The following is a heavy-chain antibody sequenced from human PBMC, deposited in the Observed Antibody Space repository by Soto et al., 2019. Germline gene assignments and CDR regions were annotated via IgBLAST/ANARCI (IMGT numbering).Heavy chain of an antibody. V-gene: IGHV3-30-3*01. D-gene: IGHD1-26*01. CDR1: GFTFSSYA. J-gene: IGHJ4*02. Sequence: QVQLVESGGGVVQPGRSLRLSCAASGFTFSSYAMHWVRQAPGKGLEWVAVISYDGSNKYYADSVKGRFTISRDNSKNTRYLQMNSLRAEDTAVYYCATAPPYSGNYGMAYWGQGTLVTVSS. CDR3: ATAPPYSGNYGMAY. CDR2: ISYDGSNK.